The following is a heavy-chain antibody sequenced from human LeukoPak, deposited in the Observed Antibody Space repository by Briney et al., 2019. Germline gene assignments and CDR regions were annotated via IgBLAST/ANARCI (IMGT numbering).Heavy chain of an antibody. CDR1: GGSISSSSYY. CDR3: ASSCGGDCYSGGLSQTPSDGAFDI. Sequence: PSETLSLTCTVSGGSISSSSYYWGWIRQPPGKGLEWIGIIYYSGSTYYNPSLKSRLTISVDTSKRQFSLKLSSVTAADTAVYYCASSCGGDCYSGGLSQTPSDGAFDIWGQGTMVTVSS. J-gene: IGHJ3*02. D-gene: IGHD2-21*02. CDR2: IYYSGST. V-gene: IGHV4-39*01.